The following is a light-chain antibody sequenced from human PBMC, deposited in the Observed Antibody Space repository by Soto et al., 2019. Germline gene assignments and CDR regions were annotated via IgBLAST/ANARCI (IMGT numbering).Light chain of an antibody. V-gene: IGKV2-28*01. CDR1: ESLLYSNGYNY. J-gene: IGKJ4*01. CDR3: MQSIQLPRT. CDR2: MDS. Sequence: DIVMTQSPLSLPVTPGEPASISCRSSESLLYSNGYNYVDWYLQKPGQSPQLLIYMDSNRPSGVSDRFSGSGSGTDFTLKISRVEAEDVGVYYCMQSIQLPRTFGGGTKVDIK.